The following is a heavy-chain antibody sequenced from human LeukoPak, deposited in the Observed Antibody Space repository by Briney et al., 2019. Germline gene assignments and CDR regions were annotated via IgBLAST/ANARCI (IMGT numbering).Heavy chain of an antibody. J-gene: IGHJ6*03. D-gene: IGHD3-10*02. CDR2: ISSSGSTI. CDR3: ARDLFPYYYYYMDV. V-gene: IGHV3-11*01. CDR1: GFTFSDHY. Sequence: GGSLRLSCAASGFTFSDHYMSWIRQAPGKGLEWVSYISSSGSTIYYADSVKGRFTISRDNAKNSLYLQMNSLRAEDTAVYYCARDLFPYYYYYMDVWGKGTTVTISS.